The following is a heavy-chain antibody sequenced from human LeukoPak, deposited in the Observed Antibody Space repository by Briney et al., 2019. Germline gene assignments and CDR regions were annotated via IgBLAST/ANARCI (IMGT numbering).Heavy chain of an antibody. V-gene: IGHV3-23*01. CDR3: TKDVQVGPTRGFFDF. D-gene: IGHD1-26*01. J-gene: IGHJ4*03. CDR2: XXATGFTT. Sequence: GGSLRLSCAASGFTFSSYTMSWVRQAPGKGLXXXXXXXATGFTTXXTDSXXXRFTISRDNSKSMLYLQMDGLRAEDTAIYFCTKDVQVGPTRGFFDFWGQGTLVTVSS. CDR1: GFTFSSYT.